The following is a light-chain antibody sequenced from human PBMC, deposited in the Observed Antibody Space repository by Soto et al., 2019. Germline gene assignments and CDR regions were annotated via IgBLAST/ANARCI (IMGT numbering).Light chain of an antibody. J-gene: IGLJ1*01. Sequence: QSALAQPPSASGSPGQSVAISCTGTSSDVGGYNYVSWYQQHPGKAPKLMICEVNKRPSGVPDRFSGSKSGNTASLTVSGLQAEDEADYYCSSYAGSSNVFGTGTKVPVL. CDR3: SSYAGSSNV. V-gene: IGLV2-8*01. CDR1: SSDVGGYNY. CDR2: EVN.